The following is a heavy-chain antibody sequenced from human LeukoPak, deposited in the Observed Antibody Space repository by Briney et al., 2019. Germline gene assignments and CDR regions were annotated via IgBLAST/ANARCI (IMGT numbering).Heavy chain of an antibody. CDR2: ISGSGGTT. CDR3: ARGGDFWSGYSRGYYMDV. D-gene: IGHD3-3*01. CDR1: GFTFSNYA. Sequence: PGGSLRLSCAASGFTFSNYAMSWVRQAPGKGLEWVSVISGSGGTTYYADSVKGRFTISRDNSKKMLYLQMDGLRAEDTAVYFCARGGDFWSGYSRGYYMDVWGKGTTVTVSS. V-gene: IGHV3-23*01. J-gene: IGHJ6*03.